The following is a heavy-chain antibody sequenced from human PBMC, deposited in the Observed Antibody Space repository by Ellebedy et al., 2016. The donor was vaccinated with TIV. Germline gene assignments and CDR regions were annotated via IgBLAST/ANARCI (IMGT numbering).Heavy chain of an antibody. Sequence: GESLKISXAASGFTFSSYAMSWVRQAPGKGLEWVSAISGSGGSTYYADSVKGRFTISRDNSKNTLYLQMNSLRAEDTAVYYCAKDDGAVAASLDPWGQGTLVTVSS. V-gene: IGHV3-23*01. CDR2: ISGSGGST. J-gene: IGHJ5*02. D-gene: IGHD6-19*01. CDR1: GFTFSSYA. CDR3: AKDDGAVAASLDP.